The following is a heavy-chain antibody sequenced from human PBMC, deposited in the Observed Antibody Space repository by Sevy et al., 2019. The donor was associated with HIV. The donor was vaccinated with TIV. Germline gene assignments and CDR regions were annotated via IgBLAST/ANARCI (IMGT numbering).Heavy chain of an antibody. CDR1: GFTFSSYA. Sequence: GGCLRLSCAASGFTFSSYAMSWVRQAPGKGLEWVSPISGTGSITYYADSVRGRFTISRDNSNNILYLQMNSLRAEDTAVYFCAKGSHNTGWFPDYWGQGTLVTVSS. CDR2: ISGTGSIT. CDR3: AKGSHNTGWFPDY. J-gene: IGHJ4*02. D-gene: IGHD6-19*01. V-gene: IGHV3-23*01.